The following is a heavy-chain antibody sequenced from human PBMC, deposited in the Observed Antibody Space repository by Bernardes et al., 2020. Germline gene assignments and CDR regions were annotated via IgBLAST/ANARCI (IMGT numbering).Heavy chain of an antibody. J-gene: IGHJ4*02. Sequence: ASVKVSCKASGYTFTSYGISWVRQAPGQGLEWMGWISAYNGNTNYAQKLQGRVTMTTDTSTSTAYMELRSLRSDDTAVYYCARGPPSGSYYVDFDYWGQGTLVTVSS. CDR3: ARGPPSGSYYVDFDY. V-gene: IGHV1-18*01. CDR2: ISAYNGNT. CDR1: GYTFTSYG. D-gene: IGHD1-26*01.